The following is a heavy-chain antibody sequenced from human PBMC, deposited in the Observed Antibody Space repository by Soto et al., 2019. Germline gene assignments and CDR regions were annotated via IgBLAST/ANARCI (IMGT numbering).Heavy chain of an antibody. Sequence: EVQLVKSGGGLVQPGGSLRLSCVVSGITFSTYRMHWVRHAPGKGLVWVSHIKSDGTVTHYTDSVRGRFIISRDNAKNTLFLQMNSLRAEDTAVYYCARENYDFWSGYYLDYWGQGTLVTVSS. D-gene: IGHD3-3*01. J-gene: IGHJ4*02. CDR3: ARENYDFWSGYYLDY. CDR2: IKSDGTVT. V-gene: IGHV3-74*01. CDR1: GITFSTYR.